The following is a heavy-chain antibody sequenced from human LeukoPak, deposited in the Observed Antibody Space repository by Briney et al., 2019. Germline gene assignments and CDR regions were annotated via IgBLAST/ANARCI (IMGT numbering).Heavy chain of an antibody. D-gene: IGHD1-14*01. Sequence: PGGSLRLSCAGSGFTFSNYWIHWVRQVPGKWLLWVSRIDSVGNRIVYADSVKGRFTISRDNAKNTVYLQMNSLRAEDTAVYYCVADCENRSGGDYWGQGTLVTVSS. V-gene: IGHV3-74*01. CDR2: IDSVGNRI. CDR3: VADCENRSGGDY. J-gene: IGHJ4*02. CDR1: GFTFSNYW.